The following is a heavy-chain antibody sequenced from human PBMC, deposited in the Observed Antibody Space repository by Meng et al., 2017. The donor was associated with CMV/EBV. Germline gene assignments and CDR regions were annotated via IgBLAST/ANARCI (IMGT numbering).Heavy chain of an antibody. CDR1: GFTFSSYA. V-gene: IGHV3-23*01. CDR3: AKAESRYVDTAMDY. Sequence: GGSLRLSCAASGFTFSSYAMSWVRQAPGKGLEWVSAISGSGGSTYYADSVKGRFTTSRDNSKNTLYLQMNSLRAEDTAVYYCAKAESRYVDTAMDYWGQGTLVTVSS. CDR2: ISGSGGST. D-gene: IGHD5-18*01. J-gene: IGHJ4*02.